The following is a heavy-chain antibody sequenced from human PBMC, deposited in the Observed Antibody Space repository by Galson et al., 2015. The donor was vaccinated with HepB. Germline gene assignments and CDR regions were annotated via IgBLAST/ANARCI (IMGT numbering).Heavy chain of an antibody. CDR1: GFTFSGSA. D-gene: IGHD5-12*01. Sequence: LRLSCAASGFTFSGSAMHWVRQASGKGLEWVGRIRSKANSYATACAASVKGRFTISRDDSKNTAYLQMNSLKTEDTAVYYCTRPSGYDYDAFDIWGQGTMVTVSS. J-gene: IGHJ3*02. CDR2: IRSKANSYAT. V-gene: IGHV3-73*01. CDR3: TRPSGYDYDAFDI.